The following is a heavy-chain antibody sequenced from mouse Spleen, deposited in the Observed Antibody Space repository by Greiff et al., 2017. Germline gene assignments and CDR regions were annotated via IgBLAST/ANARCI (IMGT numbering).Heavy chain of an antibody. CDR1: GFHIKDYY. D-gene: IGHD2-3*01. Sequence: VQLQQSGAELVKPGASVKLSCTASGFHIKDYYMHWVKPRPDQGLEWIGRIDPEDGEPKYAPNFQGKAPITADTSSNTAYLQLSSLTSEDTAVYYCAISDLIYDGYYNAIDYGGQGTSVTVSS. V-gene: IGHV14-2*01. CDR3: AISDLIYDGYYNAIDY. J-gene: IGHJ4*01. CDR2: IDPEDGEP.